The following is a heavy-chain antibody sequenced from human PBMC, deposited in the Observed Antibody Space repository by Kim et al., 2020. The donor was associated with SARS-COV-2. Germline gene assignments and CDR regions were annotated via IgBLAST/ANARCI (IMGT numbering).Heavy chain of an antibody. CDR2: IYYSGST. D-gene: IGHD5-18*01. J-gene: IGHJ4*02. CDR1: GGSISSYY. Sequence: SETLSLTCTVSGGSISSYYWSWIRQPPGKGLEWIGYIYYSGSTNYNPSLKSRVTISVDTSKNQFSLKLSSVTAADTAVYYCARRGYKGEGGYSYGNIYFDYWGQGDLVTVSS. CDR3: ARRGYKGEGGYSYGNIYFDY. V-gene: IGHV4-59*08.